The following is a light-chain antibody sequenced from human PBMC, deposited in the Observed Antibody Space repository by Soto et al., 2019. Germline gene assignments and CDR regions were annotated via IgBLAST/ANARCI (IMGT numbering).Light chain of an antibody. J-gene: IGKJ1*01. V-gene: IGKV1-39*01. CDR1: QSISTY. Sequence: DILMTQSPSSLSAPVGDRVTITCRASQSISTYLNWYQQKPGKAPQLLLYGASSLESGVPSRFTGSGSGPDFTLTISSLQPEDFATYHCQQSHSTPWTFGQGTKVEVK. CDR3: QQSHSTPWT. CDR2: GAS.